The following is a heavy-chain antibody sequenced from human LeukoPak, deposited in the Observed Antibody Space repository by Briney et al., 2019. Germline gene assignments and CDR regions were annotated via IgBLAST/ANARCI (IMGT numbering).Heavy chain of an antibody. D-gene: IGHD2/OR15-2a*01. V-gene: IGHV1-2*02. CDR3: VREGEGPLSKDFDY. CDR2: IGPHSTFT. Sequence: ASVKVSCKSSGFTFTDHYIHWVRQGPGQGLEWMGYIGPHSTFTSSPQEFQGRATMTRDASMSTAYMELTRLTSDDTAVYYCVREGEGPLSKDFDYWGQGALVTVSS. J-gene: IGHJ4*02. CDR1: GFTFTDHY.